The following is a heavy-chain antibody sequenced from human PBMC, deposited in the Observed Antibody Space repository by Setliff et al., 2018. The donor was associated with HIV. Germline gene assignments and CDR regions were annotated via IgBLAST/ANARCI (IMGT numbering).Heavy chain of an antibody. J-gene: IGHJ4*02. Sequence: GGSLRLSCGASGFTFSGSPMHWVRQASGKGLEWVGRIKTEAEGHATAYAASVKGRFTISRDDSKNTAYLQMNSLKTEDTAIYYCTRPQYIYDNSDSDNWGQGALVTVSS. CDR3: TRPQYIYDNSDSDN. CDR2: IKTEAEGHAT. V-gene: IGHV3-73*01. D-gene: IGHD3-22*01. CDR1: GFTFSGSP.